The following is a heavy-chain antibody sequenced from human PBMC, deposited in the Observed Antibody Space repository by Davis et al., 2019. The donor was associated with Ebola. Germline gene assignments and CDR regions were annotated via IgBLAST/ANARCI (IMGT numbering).Heavy chain of an antibody. V-gene: IGHV1-18*01. CDR1: GYTFTSYG. J-gene: IGHJ5*02. Sequence: ASVQVSCKASGYTFTSYGISWVRQPPGQGLEWMGWISAYNGNTNYAQKFQGRVTITADKSTSTAYMELSSLRSEDTAVYYCARAAGRRWFDPWGQGTLVTVSS. CDR2: ISAYNGNT. D-gene: IGHD6-13*01. CDR3: ARAAGRRWFDP.